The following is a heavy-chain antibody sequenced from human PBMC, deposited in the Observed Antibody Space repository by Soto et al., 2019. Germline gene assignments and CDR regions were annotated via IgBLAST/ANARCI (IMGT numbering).Heavy chain of an antibody. CDR1: GFTFSSYG. CDR3: ARGLSGCSPYGMDV. J-gene: IGHJ6*02. CDR2: ISYDGSNK. Sequence: QVQLVESGGGVVQPGRSLRLSCAASGFTFSSYGMHWVRQAPGKGLEWVAVISYDGSNKYYADSVKGRFTISRDNSKNALYLQMNSLRAEDTAVYYCARGLSGCSPYGMDVWGQGTTVTVSS. V-gene: IGHV3-30*03. D-gene: IGHD1-26*01.